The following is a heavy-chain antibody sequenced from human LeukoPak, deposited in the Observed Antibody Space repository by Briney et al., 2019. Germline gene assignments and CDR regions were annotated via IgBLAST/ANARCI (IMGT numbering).Heavy chain of an antibody. CDR2: INPNSGGT. J-gene: IGHJ4*02. CDR1: GYTFTGYY. Sequence: ASVKVSCKASGYTFTGYYMHWVRQAPGQGLEWMGWINPNSGGTNYAQKFQDRVTMTRDTSTSTVYMELSSLTSEDTAVYYCARPMYYYDSSGFDYWGQGTLVTVSS. CDR3: ARPMYYYDSSGFDY. D-gene: IGHD3-22*01. V-gene: IGHV1-2*02.